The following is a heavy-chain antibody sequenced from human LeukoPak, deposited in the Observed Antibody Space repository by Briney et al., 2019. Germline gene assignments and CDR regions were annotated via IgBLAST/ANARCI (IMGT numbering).Heavy chain of an antibody. CDR2: ISYDGSNK. CDR3: AKDSYGMDV. V-gene: IGHV3-30*18. Sequence: PGGSLRLSCAASGFTFSGYSMNWVRQAPGKGLEWVAVISYDGSNKYYADSVKGRFTISRDNSKNTLDLQMNSLRAEDTAVYYCAKDSYGMDVWGQGTTVTVSS. J-gene: IGHJ6*02. CDR1: GFTFSGYS.